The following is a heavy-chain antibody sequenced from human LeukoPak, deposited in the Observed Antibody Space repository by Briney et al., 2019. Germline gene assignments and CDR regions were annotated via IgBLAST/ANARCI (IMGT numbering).Heavy chain of an antibody. D-gene: IGHD5-18*01. J-gene: IGHJ4*02. CDR1: GYSISGGYY. CDR2: IYHSGST. CDR3: ARDTNTAMDY. Sequence: SETLSLTCAVSGYSISGGYYWGWIRQPPGKGLEWIGSIYHSGSTYYNPSLKSRVTISVDTSKNQFSLKLSSVTAADTAVYYCARDTNTAMDYWGQGTLVTVSS. V-gene: IGHV4-38-2*02.